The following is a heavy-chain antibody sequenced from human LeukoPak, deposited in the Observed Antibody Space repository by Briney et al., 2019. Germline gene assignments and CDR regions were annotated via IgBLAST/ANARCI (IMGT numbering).Heavy chain of an antibody. Sequence: NPSETLSLTCTVSGESISGFYWTWIRQPPGKGLESLGYIYYSGSTNYNPALKSRVTISVDTSKNQFSLKLSSVTAADTAVYYCARGVVIAPQTFDYWGQGTLVTVSS. CDR1: GESISGFY. D-gene: IGHD2-21*01. CDR2: IYYSGST. J-gene: IGHJ4*02. CDR3: ARGVVIAPQTFDY. V-gene: IGHV4-59*01.